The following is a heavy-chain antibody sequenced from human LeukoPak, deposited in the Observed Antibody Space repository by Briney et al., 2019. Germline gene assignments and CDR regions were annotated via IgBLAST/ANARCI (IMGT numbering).Heavy chain of an antibody. D-gene: IGHD3-22*01. CDR1: GGSFSGYY. CDR3: ARGLRRYYYDSSGTGAFDI. V-gene: IGHV4-34*01. Sequence: SETLSLTCAVYGGSFSGYYWSWIRQPPGKGLEWIGEINHSGSTNYNPSLKSRVTISVDTSKNQFSQKLSSVTAADTAVYYCARGLRRYYYDSSGTGAFDIWGQGTMVTVSS. CDR2: INHSGST. J-gene: IGHJ3*02.